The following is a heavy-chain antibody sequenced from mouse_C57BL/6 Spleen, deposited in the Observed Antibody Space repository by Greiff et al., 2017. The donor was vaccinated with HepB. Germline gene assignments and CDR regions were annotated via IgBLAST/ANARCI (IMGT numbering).Heavy chain of an antibody. J-gene: IGHJ3*01. D-gene: IGHD2-4*01. CDR2: IYPGDGDT. CDR3: ARSDYDWFAY. CDR1: GYAFSSSW. Sequence: QVQLQQSGPELVKPGASVKISCKASGYAFSSSWMNWVKQRPGKGLEWIGRIYPGDGDTNNNGKFKGKATLTADKSSSTAYMQLSSLTSEDSAVYFCARSDYDWFAYWGQGTLVTVSA. V-gene: IGHV1-82*01.